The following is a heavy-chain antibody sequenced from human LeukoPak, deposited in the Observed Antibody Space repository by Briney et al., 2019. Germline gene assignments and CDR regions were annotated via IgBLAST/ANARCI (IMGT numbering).Heavy chain of an antibody. CDR2: ISGSGGST. V-gene: IGHV3-23*01. Sequence: GGSLRLSCAASGFTFSSYAMSWVRQAPGKGLEWVSAISGSGGSTYYADSVKGRFTISRDNAKNSLYLQMNSLRAEDTAVYYCARGSSSTGDYWGQGTLVTVSS. CDR1: GFTFSSYA. CDR3: ARGSSSTGDY. D-gene: IGHD6-13*01. J-gene: IGHJ4*02.